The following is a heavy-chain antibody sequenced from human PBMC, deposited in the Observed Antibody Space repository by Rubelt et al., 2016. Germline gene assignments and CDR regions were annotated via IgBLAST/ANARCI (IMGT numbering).Heavy chain of an antibody. J-gene: IGHJ5*02. D-gene: IGHD4-11*01. Sequence: QVQLQESGPGLVKPSETLSLTCTVSGGSISTYYWSCIRQPPGKGLEWIGYIYYSGSTNYNPSLKSRVTISVDTSKNQFSLSLNSVTAADTAVYYCARGHDYRSSWFDPWGQGTLGTVSS. CDR3: ARGHDYRSSWFDP. CDR2: IYYSGST. V-gene: IGHV4-59*01. CDR1: GGSISTYY.